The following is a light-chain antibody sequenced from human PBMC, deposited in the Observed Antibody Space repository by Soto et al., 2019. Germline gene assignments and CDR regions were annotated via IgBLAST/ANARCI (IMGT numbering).Light chain of an antibody. CDR3: HSYDDSLSVV. J-gene: IGLJ2*01. V-gene: IGLV1-40*01. Sequence: QSVLTQPPSVSGAPGQRVTISCTGSSSNIGAGYDVHWYQQFPGTAPKLLIFGNNNRPSGVPDRFSGSKSGTSASLAITGLQTEDEADYFCHSYDDSLSVVFGGGTKLTVL. CDR2: GNN. CDR1: SSNIGAGYD.